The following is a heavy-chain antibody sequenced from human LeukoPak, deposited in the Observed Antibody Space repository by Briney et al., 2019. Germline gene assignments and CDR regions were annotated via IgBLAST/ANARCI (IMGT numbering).Heavy chain of an antibody. V-gene: IGHV1-69*06. CDR1: GGTFNSYA. D-gene: IGHD1-26*01. CDR2: IIPIFGTT. J-gene: IGHJ5*02. CDR3: ARDNSVGDEAWWFNP. Sequence: ASVKVSCKASGGTFNSYAISWVRQAPGQGLEWMGGIIPIFGTTNYARKFRGRVTLTADKSTSTDYLELSSLRSEDTAVYYCARDNSVGDEAWWFNPWGQGTLVTVSS.